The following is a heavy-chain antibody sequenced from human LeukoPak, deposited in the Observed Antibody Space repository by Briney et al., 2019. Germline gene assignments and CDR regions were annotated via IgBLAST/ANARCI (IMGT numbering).Heavy chain of an antibody. Sequence: SETLSLTCAVYGGSFSGYYWSWIRQPPGKGLEWIGEINHSGSTNYNPSLKSRVTISVDTSKNQFSLRLSSVTAADTAVYCCARHRYSSGHDYWGQGTLVTVSS. J-gene: IGHJ4*02. CDR3: ARHRYSSGHDY. V-gene: IGHV4-34*01. CDR1: GGSFSGYY. CDR2: INHSGST. D-gene: IGHD6-19*01.